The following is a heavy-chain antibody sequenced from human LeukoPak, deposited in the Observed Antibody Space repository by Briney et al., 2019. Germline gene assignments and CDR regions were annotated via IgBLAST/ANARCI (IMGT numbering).Heavy chain of an antibody. J-gene: IGHJ4*02. CDR1: GFTFSSYG. D-gene: IGHD6-6*01. CDR3: ARSCSSSRGTFDY. Sequence: PGGSLRLSCAASGFTFSSYGMNWVRQAPGKGLEWVSSITSSSSYIYYADSVKGRFTISRDNAKNSLYLQMNSLRAEDTAVYYCARSCSSSRGTFDYWGQGTLVTVSS. V-gene: IGHV3-21*01. CDR2: ITSSSSYI.